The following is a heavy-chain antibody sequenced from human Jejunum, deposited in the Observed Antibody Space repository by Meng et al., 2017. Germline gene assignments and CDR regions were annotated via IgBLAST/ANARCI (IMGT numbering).Heavy chain of an antibody. D-gene: IGHD3-3*01. CDR2: IYHSGST. V-gene: IGHV4-30-4*01. Sequence: QVQLQESGPGLVKPSQTLSLTCTVSGGSISSGDYYWSWIRQPPGKGLEWIGYIYHSGSTDYNPSLKSRVTISVDTSKNQFSLKLSSVTAADTAMYYCATFDFSVGYGDWGQGTPVTVSS. CDR1: GGSISSGDYY. CDR3: ATFDFSVGYGD. J-gene: IGHJ4*02.